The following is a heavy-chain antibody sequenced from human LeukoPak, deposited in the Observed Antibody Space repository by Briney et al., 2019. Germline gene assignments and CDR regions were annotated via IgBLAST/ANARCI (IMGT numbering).Heavy chain of an antibody. CDR3: ARIEWERLGRAFDI. CDR2: IYNTGAT. V-gene: IGHV3-53*01. D-gene: IGHD1-26*01. J-gene: IGHJ3*02. CDR1: GFTVSDNY. Sequence: GGSLRLSCAASGFTVSDNYMTWVRQAPGKGLEWVSRIYNTGATHYAESVNGRFTISRDNSKNTLFLQMNSLRAEDMAVYYCARIEWERLGRAFDIWGQGTMVTVSS.